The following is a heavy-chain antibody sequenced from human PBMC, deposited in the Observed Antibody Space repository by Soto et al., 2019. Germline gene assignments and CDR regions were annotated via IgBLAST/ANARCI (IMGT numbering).Heavy chain of an antibody. V-gene: IGHV1-18*01. Sequence: ASVKVSCKASGYTFTSYGISWVRQAPGQGLEWMGWISAYNGNTNYAQKLQGRVTMTTDTSTSTAYMELRSLRSDDTAVYYCAIGDSSRWPYNWIDPRGQGTLVTGSS. J-gene: IGHJ5*02. D-gene: IGHD6-19*01. CDR3: AIGDSSRWPYNWIDP. CDR2: ISAYNGNT. CDR1: GYTFTSYG.